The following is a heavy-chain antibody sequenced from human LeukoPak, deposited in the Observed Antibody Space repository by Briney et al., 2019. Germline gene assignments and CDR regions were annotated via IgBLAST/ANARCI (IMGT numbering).Heavy chain of an antibody. Sequence: GESLKISCKGSGYSFTTYWIAWVRQMPGKGLEWMGVIYPGDSDTRYSPSFQGQVTLSADKSISTAYLQWSSLKASDTAIYYCARALVGAATLSYWGQGALVTVSS. D-gene: IGHD1-26*01. CDR2: IYPGDSDT. CDR3: ARALVGAATLSY. V-gene: IGHV5-51*01. J-gene: IGHJ4*02. CDR1: GYSFTTYW.